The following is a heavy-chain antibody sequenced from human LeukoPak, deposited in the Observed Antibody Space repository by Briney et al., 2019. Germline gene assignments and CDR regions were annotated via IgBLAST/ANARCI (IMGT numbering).Heavy chain of an antibody. Sequence: SETLSLTCTVSGGSISSSSYYWGWIRQPPGKGLEWIGSIYYSGSTYYNPSLKSRVTISVDTSKNQFSLKLSSVTAADTAVYYCARRPTIRGWFDPWGQGTLVTVSS. CDR3: ARRPTIRGWFDP. J-gene: IGHJ5*02. CDR1: GGSISSSSYY. V-gene: IGHV4-39*01. D-gene: IGHD3-10*01. CDR2: IYYSGST.